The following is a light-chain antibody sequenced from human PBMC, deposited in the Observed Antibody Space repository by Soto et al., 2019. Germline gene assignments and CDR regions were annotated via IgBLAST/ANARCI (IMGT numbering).Light chain of an antibody. J-gene: IGKJ2*01. V-gene: IGKV3-20*01. CDR2: DAS. Sequence: EIVLTQSPGTLSLSPGERATLSCRASQSVSSSYLAWYQQKPGQAPRLLIYDASRRATGIPDRFSGGGSGTDFTLTISRLEPEYFAVYYCQQYGSSPKTFGQGTKLEIK. CDR1: QSVSSSY. CDR3: QQYGSSPKT.